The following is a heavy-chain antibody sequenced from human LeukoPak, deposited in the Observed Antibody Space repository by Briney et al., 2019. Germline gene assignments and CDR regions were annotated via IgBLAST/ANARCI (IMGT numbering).Heavy chain of an antibody. V-gene: IGHV3-11*01. J-gene: IGHJ6*02. CDR2: ISSSGSTI. D-gene: IGHD2-15*01. CDR3: AKAYCSGGSCWESFYFFALDV. CDR1: GFTFSDYY. Sequence: GGSLRLSCAASGFTFSDYYMSWIRQAPGKGLEWVSYISSSGSTIYYADSVKGRFTIYRDNAKNSLYLQMNSLRAEDTALYYCAKAYCSGGSCWESFYFFALDVWGQGTTVTVSS.